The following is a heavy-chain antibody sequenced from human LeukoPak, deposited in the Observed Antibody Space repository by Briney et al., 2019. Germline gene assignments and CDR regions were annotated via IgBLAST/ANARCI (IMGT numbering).Heavy chain of an antibody. Sequence: GGSLRLSCAASGFTFSTNDMSWVRQAPGKGLEWVSASGADGGSTYADSVKGRFTISRDNSRNTLYLQMNSLRAEDTATYYCAKALNYWYFDLWGRGNLVTVSS. CDR2: SGADGGST. J-gene: IGHJ2*01. CDR3: AKALNYWYFDL. V-gene: IGHV3-23*01. CDR1: GFTFSTND.